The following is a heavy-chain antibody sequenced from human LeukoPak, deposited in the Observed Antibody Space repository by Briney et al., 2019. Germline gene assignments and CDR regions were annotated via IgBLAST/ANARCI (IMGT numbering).Heavy chain of an antibody. CDR1: GFTFSSYA. Sequence: PGGSLRLSCAASGFTFSSYAMSWVRQAPGKGLEWVSAISGSGGSTYYADSAKGRFTISRDNSKNTLYLQMNSLRAEDTAVYYCGPYCTNGVCLGYWGQGTLVTVSS. CDR2: ISGSGGST. J-gene: IGHJ4*02. CDR3: GPYCTNGVCLGY. D-gene: IGHD2-8*01. V-gene: IGHV3-23*01.